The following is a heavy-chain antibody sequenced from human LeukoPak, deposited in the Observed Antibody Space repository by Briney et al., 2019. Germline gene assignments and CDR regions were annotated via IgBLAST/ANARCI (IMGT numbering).Heavy chain of an antibody. CDR3: ARRGNWGYAFDI. CDR2: ISYDGSNK. Sequence: TGGSLRLSCAASGFTFSSYAMHWVRQAPGKGLEWVAVISYDGSNKYYADSVEGRFTISRDNSKNTLYLQMNSLRAEDTAVYYCARRGNWGYAFDIWGQGTMVTVSS. J-gene: IGHJ3*02. D-gene: IGHD7-27*01. V-gene: IGHV3-30-3*01. CDR1: GFTFSSYA.